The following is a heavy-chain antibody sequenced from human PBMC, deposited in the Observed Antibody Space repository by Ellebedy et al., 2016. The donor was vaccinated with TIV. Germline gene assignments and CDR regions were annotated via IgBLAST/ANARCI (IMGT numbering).Heavy chain of an antibody. D-gene: IGHD1-26*01. J-gene: IGHJ3*02. CDR3: ARGRWELLAPGAFDI. Sequence: AASVKVSCKASGGTFSSYAISRVRQPPGQGLEWMGGIIPIFGTANYGQEFQGRVTITSYESTSTDYMELSRLRSEDTAVYYCARGRWELLAPGAFDIWGQGTMVTVSS. CDR1: GGTFSSYA. CDR2: IIPIFGTA. V-gene: IGHV1-69*13.